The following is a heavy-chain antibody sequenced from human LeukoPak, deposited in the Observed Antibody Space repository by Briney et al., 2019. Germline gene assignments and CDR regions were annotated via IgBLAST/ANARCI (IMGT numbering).Heavy chain of an antibody. J-gene: IGHJ4*02. D-gene: IGHD6-13*01. Sequence: PGGSLRLSCAASGFTFDDYAMHWVRHAPGKGLEWVSGISWNSGSIGYADSVKGRFTISRDNAKNSLYLQMNSLRAEDTALYYCAKDKGIAAAGYFDYWGQGTLVTVSS. CDR1: GFTFDDYA. V-gene: IGHV3-9*01. CDR2: ISWNSGSI. CDR3: AKDKGIAAAGYFDY.